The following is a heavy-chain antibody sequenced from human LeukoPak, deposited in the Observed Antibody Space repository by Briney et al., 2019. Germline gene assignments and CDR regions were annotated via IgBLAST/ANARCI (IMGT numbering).Heavy chain of an antibody. V-gene: IGHV3-48*02. CDR2: ISDSGAAM. CDR1: GFTFSTYS. CDR3: ARDSGNSFDY. Sequence: GGSLRLSCAASGFTFSTYSMNWVRQAPGKGLQWVSYISDSGAAMYYADSVKGRFTISRDNAKDSLYLQMNSLRDGDTAVYYCARDSGNSFDYWGQGTLVTVSS. J-gene: IGHJ4*02.